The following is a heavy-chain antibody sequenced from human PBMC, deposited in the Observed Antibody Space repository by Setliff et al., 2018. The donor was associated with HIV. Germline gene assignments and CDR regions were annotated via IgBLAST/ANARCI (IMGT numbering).Heavy chain of an antibody. V-gene: IGHV3-15*06. CDR3: ANSPARPPFDC. Sequence: LRLSCAASGFTFRNAWMSWVRQAPGKGLEWVGRIKSKSDGGAVHYAAPVKGRFTISRDKSKNTVFLQMNSLRVEDTAVYYCANSPARPPFDCWGQGALVTVSS. CDR1: GFTFRNAW. J-gene: IGHJ4*02. D-gene: IGHD6-6*01. CDR2: IKSKSDGGAV.